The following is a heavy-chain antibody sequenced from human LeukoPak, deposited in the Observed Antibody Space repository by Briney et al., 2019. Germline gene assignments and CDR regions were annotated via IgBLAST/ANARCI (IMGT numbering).Heavy chain of an antibody. J-gene: IGHJ3*02. Sequence: PGGSLKLSCTASGFTFSGYAMHWVRQASGKGLEWVGRIRSKVHSFATGYAASVIGRFTISRDDSKNTAYLQMNSLKTEDTAVYYCTRPPKNGYSDAFDIWGQGTVVTVSS. D-gene: IGHD5-24*01. CDR1: GFTFSGYA. CDR2: IRSKVHSFAT. V-gene: IGHV3-73*01. CDR3: TRPPKNGYSDAFDI.